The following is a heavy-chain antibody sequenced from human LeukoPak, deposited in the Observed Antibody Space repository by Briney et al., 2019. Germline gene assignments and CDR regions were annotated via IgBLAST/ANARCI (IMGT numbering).Heavy chain of an antibody. J-gene: IGHJ1*01. Sequence: PGGSLRLSCAATGFTFSSYAMSWVRQAPGKGLDWVSVISGSGGSTSYADSVKGRFTISRDNSKNTLYLQMNSLRAEDTAVYYCAKDEWRSEYQVSPQHWGQGTLVTASS. V-gene: IGHV3-23*01. CDR3: AKDEWRSEYQVSPQH. D-gene: IGHD2-15*01. CDR1: GFTFSSYA. CDR2: ISGSGGST.